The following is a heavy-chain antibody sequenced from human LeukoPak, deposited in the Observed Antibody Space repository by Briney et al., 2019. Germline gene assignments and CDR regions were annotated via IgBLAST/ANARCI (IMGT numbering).Heavy chain of an antibody. J-gene: IGHJ4*02. Sequence: GGSLRLSCAASGFTFSDYYMSWIRQAPGKGLEWFSYISSSGSTIYYADSVQGRFTISRDNAKNSLYLQMNSLRAEDTAVYYCARVSSARSGSYGLDYWGQGTLVTVSS. CDR1: GFTFSDYY. D-gene: IGHD3-10*01. CDR2: ISSSGSTI. CDR3: ARVSSARSGSYGLDY. V-gene: IGHV3-11*01.